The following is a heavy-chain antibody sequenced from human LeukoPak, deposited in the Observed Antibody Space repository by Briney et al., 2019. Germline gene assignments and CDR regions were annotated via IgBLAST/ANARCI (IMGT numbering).Heavy chain of an antibody. CDR3: ASGMEADH. J-gene: IGHJ4*02. Sequence: SETLSLTCTVSGGSISSYYWSWLRQPPGKGLEWIGYIYYSGSTNYNPSLKSRVTISVDTSKNQFSLKLSSVTAADTAVYYCASGMEADHWGQGTLVTVSS. CDR2: IYYSGST. V-gene: IGHV4-59*08. D-gene: IGHD1-14*01. CDR1: GGSISSYY.